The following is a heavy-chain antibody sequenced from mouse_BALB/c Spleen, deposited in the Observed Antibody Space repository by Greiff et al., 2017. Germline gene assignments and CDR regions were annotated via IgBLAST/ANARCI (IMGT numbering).Heavy chain of an antibody. CDR2: IYPGSGST. D-gene: IGHD1-2*01. Sequence: VQLQQPGAELVKPGTSVKLSCKASGYNFTSYWINWVKLRPGQGLEWIGDIYPGSGSTNYNEKFKSKATLTVDTSSSTAYMQLSSLASEDSALYYCARIPHYYGPYYYAMDYWGQGTSVTVSS. CDR3: ARIPHYYGPYYYAMDY. V-gene: IGHV1-55*01. J-gene: IGHJ4*01. CDR1: GYNFTSYW.